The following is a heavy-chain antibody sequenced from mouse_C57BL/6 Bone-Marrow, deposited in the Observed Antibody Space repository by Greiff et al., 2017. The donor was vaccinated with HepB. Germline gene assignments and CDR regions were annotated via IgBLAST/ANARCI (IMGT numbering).Heavy chain of an antibody. CDR3: TGYYYGSSDLDY. D-gene: IGHD1-1*01. J-gene: IGHJ2*01. V-gene: IGHV6-3*01. CDR1: GFTFSNYW. CDR2: IRLKSDNYAT. Sequence: EVKLQESGGGLVQPGGSMKLSCVASGFTFSNYWMNWVRQSPEKGLEWVAQIRLKSDNYATHYAVSVKGRFTISREDSKSIVNLQRNNLRAEDTGIYYCTGYYYGSSDLDYWGQGTTLTVSS.